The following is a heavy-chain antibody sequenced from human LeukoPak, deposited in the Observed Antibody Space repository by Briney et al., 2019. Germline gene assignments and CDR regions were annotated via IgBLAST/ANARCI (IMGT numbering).Heavy chain of an antibody. CDR3: ARVPTAKGYYFDY. V-gene: IGHV4-61*02. Sequence: PSETLSLTCTVSGYSISSGYYWSWIRQPAGKGLEWIGRIYTSGSTNYNPSLKSRVTISVGTSKNQFSLKLSSVTAADTAVYYCARVPTAKGYYFDYWGQGTLVTVSS. CDR1: GYSISSGYY. D-gene: IGHD4-17*01. CDR2: IYTSGST. J-gene: IGHJ4*02.